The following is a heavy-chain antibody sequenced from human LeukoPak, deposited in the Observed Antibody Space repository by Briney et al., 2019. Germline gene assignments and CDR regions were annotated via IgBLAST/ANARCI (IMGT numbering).Heavy chain of an antibody. Sequence: SETLSLTRTVSGGSISSYYWSWIRQPAGKGLEWIGRIYTSGSTNYNPSLKSRVTMSVDTSKNQFSLKLSSVTAADTAVYYCARSPLYSSGWYVNWFDPWGQGTLVTVSS. CDR2: IYTSGST. D-gene: IGHD6-19*01. J-gene: IGHJ5*02. V-gene: IGHV4-4*07. CDR3: ARSPLYSSGWYVNWFDP. CDR1: GGSISSYY.